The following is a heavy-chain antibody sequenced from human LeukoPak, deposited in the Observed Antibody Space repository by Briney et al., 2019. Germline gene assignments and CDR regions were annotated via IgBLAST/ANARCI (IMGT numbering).Heavy chain of an antibody. Sequence: PSETLSLTCTVSGGSISSYYWSWIRQPPGKGLEWIGYIYYSGSTNYNPSLKSRVTISVDTSKNQFSLKLSSVTAADTAVYYCASLDGEKYFDYWGQGTLVTVSS. CDR1: GGSISSYY. J-gene: IGHJ4*02. V-gene: IGHV4-59*01. CDR3: ASLDGEKYFDY. CDR2: IYYSGST.